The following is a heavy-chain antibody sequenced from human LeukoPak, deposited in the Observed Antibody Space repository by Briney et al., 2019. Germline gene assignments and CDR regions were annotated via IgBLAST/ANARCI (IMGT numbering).Heavy chain of an antibody. CDR3: ARVLIVVVPAAAGSLNWYFDL. CDR2: IYHSGST. V-gene: IGHV4-38-2*02. Sequence: SETLSLTCTSSGYSISSGYYGGGIRQPPGKGLEWIGSIYHSGSTYYNPSLKSRVTISVDTSKNHFSLKLSSVTAADTAVYYCARVLIVVVPAAAGSLNWYFDLWGRGTLVTVSS. J-gene: IGHJ2*01. CDR1: GYSISSGYY. D-gene: IGHD2-2*01.